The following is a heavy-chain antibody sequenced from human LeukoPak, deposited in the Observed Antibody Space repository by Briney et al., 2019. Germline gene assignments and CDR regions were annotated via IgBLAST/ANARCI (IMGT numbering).Heavy chain of an antibody. J-gene: IGHJ3*02. V-gene: IGHV4-39*01. CDR2: IYYSGST. Sequence: KPSETLSLTCTVSGGSISSSSYYWGWIRQPPGKGLEWIGSIYYSGSTYYNPSLKSRVTISVDTSKNQFSLKLSSVTAADTAVYYCASSSIVVGASTLLHDAFDIWGQGTMVTVSS. D-gene: IGHD1-26*01. CDR3: ASSSIVVGASTLLHDAFDI. CDR1: GGSISSSSYY.